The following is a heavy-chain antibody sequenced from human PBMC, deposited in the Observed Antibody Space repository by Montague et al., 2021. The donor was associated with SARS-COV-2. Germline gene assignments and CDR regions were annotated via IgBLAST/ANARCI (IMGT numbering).Heavy chain of an antibody. CDR3: ARVRAVPAAMRIFSLGRSYYGMDV. Sequence: SETLSLTCAVYGGSFSGYYWSWIRQPPGKGLEWIGEINHSGSTNYNPSLKSRVTIPVDTSKNQFSLKLSSVTAADTAVYYCARVRAVPAAMRIFSLGRSYYGMDVWGQGTTVTVSS. CDR1: GGSFSGYY. J-gene: IGHJ6*02. CDR2: INHSGST. V-gene: IGHV4-34*01. D-gene: IGHD2-2*01.